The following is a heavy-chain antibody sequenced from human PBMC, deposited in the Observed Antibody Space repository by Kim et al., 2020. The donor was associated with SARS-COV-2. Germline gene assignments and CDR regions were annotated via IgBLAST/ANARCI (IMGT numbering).Heavy chain of an antibody. D-gene: IGHD3-3*01. CDR2: IYYSGST. CDR3: ARVSPNIRFLEWHYYYYYYMDV. Sequence: SETLSLTCTVSGGSISSYYWSWIRQPPGKGLEWIGYIYYSGSTNYNPSLKSRVTISVDTSKNQFSLKLSSVTAADTAVYYCARVSPNIRFLEWHYYYYYYMDVWGKGTTVTVSS. V-gene: IGHV4-59*01. CDR1: GGSISSYY. J-gene: IGHJ6*03.